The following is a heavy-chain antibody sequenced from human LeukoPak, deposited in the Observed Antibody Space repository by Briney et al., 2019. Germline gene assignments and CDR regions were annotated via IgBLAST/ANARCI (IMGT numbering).Heavy chain of an antibody. CDR1: GGSISSYY. CDR3: ASHDSPNWYFDL. J-gene: IGHJ2*01. V-gene: IGHV4-4*07. D-gene: IGHD2-15*01. Sequence: SETPSLTCTVAGGSISSYYWSWIRQPAGKGLECIGRIYTSGSTNYNPSLKSRVTMSVDTSKNQFSLKLSSVTAADTAVYYCASHDSPNWYFDLWGRGTLVTVSS. CDR2: IYTSGST.